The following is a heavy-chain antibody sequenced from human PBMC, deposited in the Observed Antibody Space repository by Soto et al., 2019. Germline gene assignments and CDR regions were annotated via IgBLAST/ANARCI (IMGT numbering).Heavy chain of an antibody. J-gene: IGHJ4*02. CDR1: GGSIDSGAFS. Sequence: QLQLQESGSRLVKPSETLSLTCAVSGGSIDSGAFSLSWIRQPPGKGLEWIGYVTPSGTAYSIPSLNGRLTLSVDSSQTQFSLKLTSVTAADSAFYYCARIHWAQSSLDYWGRGILVTVSS. V-gene: IGHV4-30-2*01. CDR3: ARIHWAQSSLDY. CDR2: VTPSGTA. D-gene: IGHD6-19*01.